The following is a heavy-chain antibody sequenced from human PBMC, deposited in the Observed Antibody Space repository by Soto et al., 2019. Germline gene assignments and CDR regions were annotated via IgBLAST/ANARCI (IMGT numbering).Heavy chain of an antibody. D-gene: IGHD5-18*01. CDR3: AGARYSSPGWFDP. Sequence: QLQLQESGPGLVKPSETLSLTCTVSGGSISSSSYYWGWIRQPPGKGLEWIGSIYYSGSTYYNPSLKSRVTISVDTSKNQFSLKLSSVTAADTAVYYCAGARYSSPGWFDPWGQGTLVTVSS. CDR1: GGSISSSSYY. J-gene: IGHJ5*02. V-gene: IGHV4-39*01. CDR2: IYYSGST.